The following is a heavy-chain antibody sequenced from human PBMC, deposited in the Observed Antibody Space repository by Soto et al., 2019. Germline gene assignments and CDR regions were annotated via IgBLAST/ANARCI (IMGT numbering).Heavy chain of an antibody. CDR2: INHSGST. CDR3: ASGYSSSWYYYYGMDV. J-gene: IGHJ6*02. Sequence: SETLSLTCAVYGGSFSGYYWSWIRQPPGKGLEWIGEINHSGSTNYNPSLKSRVTISVDTSKNQFSLKLSSVTAADTAVYYCASGYSSSWYYYYGMDVWGQGTTVTVSS. V-gene: IGHV4-34*01. D-gene: IGHD6-13*01. CDR1: GGSFSGYY.